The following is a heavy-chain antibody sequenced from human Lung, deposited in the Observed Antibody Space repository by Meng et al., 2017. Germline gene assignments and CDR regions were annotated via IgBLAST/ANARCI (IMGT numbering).Heavy chain of an antibody. D-gene: IGHD6-19*01. CDR3: AREQQWLVQDFDS. V-gene: IGHV1-2*06. J-gene: IGHJ4*02. CDR1: GYTFIDYY. Sequence: QAQLVQSGAEVKKPGASVKVCCKASGYTFIDYYMHWVRQAPGQGLEWMGRINPNSGGADYAQKFQGRVTMTRDKSISTAYMELTRLRSDDTAVYYCAREQQWLVQDFDSWGQGTLVTVSS. CDR2: INPNSGGA.